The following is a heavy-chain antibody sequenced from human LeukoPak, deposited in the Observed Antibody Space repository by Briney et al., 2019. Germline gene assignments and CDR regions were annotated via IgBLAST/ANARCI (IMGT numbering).Heavy chain of an antibody. CDR3: ARGDTVVYYFDY. CDR1: GYTLTSYY. D-gene: IGHD4-23*01. J-gene: IGHJ4*02. V-gene: IGHV1-46*01. CDR2: INPSGGST. Sequence: ASVKVSCKASGYTLTSYYMHWVRQAPGQGLEWMGVINPSGGSTSYAQKFQGRVTMTRDTSTSTVYMELSSLRSEDTAVYYCARGDTVVYYFDYWGQGTLVTVSS.